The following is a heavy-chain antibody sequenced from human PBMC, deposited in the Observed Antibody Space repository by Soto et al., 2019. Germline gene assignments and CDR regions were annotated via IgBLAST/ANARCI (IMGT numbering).Heavy chain of an antibody. V-gene: IGHV1-18*04. CDR2: ISGYNGNT. J-gene: IGHJ6*02. CDR3: ARDVFCGGAPACPDMDV. Sequence: AAVKVSCKASGYTFSGYSITWVRQAPGQGLEWMGRISGYNGNTNYARTLRDRLTLTTDTSTSTAYMELRSLTSDDTAVYYCARDVFCGGAPACPDMDVWGQGTTVTVSS. D-gene: IGHD2-21*01. CDR1: GYTFSGYS.